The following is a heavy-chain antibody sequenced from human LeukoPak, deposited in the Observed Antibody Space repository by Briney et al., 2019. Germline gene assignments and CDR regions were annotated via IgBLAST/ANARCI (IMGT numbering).Heavy chain of an antibody. D-gene: IGHD1-20*01. J-gene: IGHJ4*02. Sequence: SETLSLTCTVSGGSISSYYWSWVRQPPGKGMEWVGYIYYSGSTNYNPSLKSRVTISVDTSKNQFSLKLSSVTAADTAVYYCARITFSTIVDYWGQGTLVTVSS. V-gene: IGHV4-59*01. CDR3: ARITFSTIVDY. CDR1: GGSISSYY. CDR2: IYYSGST.